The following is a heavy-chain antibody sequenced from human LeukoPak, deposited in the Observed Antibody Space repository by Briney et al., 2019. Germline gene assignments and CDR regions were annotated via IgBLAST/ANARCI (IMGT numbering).Heavy chain of an antibody. CDR1: GHTFTGDY. J-gene: IGHJ4*02. CDR2: INPNSGGT. Sequence: GASLNVLWKAPGHTFTGDYLHWGPQDTGPGILWMGWINPNSGGTNYAQKFQGRVTMTRDTSISTAYMELSRLRSDDTAVYYCARRGKTSGIDYWGQGTLVTVSS. V-gene: IGHV1-2*02. CDR3: ARRGKTSGIDY. D-gene: IGHD3-10*01.